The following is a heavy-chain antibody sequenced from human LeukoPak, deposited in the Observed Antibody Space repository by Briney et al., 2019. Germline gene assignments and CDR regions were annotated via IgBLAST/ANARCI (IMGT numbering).Heavy chain of an antibody. V-gene: IGHV4-34*01. J-gene: IGHJ4*02. CDR3: ARHGTWIQLWLAGGYFDY. Sequence: GSLRLSCAASGFTFSSYGMSWIRQPPGKGLEWIGEINHSGSTNYNPSLKSRVTISVDTSKNQFSLKLSSVTAADTAVYYCARHGTWIQLWLAGGYFDYWGQGTLVTVSS. CDR2: INHSGST. D-gene: IGHD5-18*01. CDR1: GFTFSSYG.